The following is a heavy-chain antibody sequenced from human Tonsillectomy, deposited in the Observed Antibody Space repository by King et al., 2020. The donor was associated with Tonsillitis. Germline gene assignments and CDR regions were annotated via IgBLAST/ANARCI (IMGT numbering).Heavy chain of an antibody. CDR3: AKGTCSSTSCNHPSYYYYYYGMDG. D-gene: IGHD2-2*01. CDR2: ISYDGSNK. J-gene: IGHJ6*02. Sequence: VQLVESGGGVVQPGRSLRLSCAASGFTFSSYGMHWVRQAPGKGLEWVAVISYDGSNKYYADSVKGRFTISRDNSKNTLYLQMNSLRAEDTAVYYCAKGTCSSTSCNHPSYYYYYYGMDGWGQGTTVTVSS. V-gene: IGHV3-30*18. CDR1: GFTFSSYG.